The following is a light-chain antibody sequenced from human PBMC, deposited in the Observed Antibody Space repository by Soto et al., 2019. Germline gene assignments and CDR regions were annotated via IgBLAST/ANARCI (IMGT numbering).Light chain of an antibody. V-gene: IGLV2-8*01. CDR1: SSDVGGYNY. J-gene: IGLJ2*01. CDR3: SAYAGRNNFVV. Sequence: QSVLTQPPSASGSPGQSVTISCTGTSSDVGGYNYVSWYQQHPGKAPKLMIYEDSKRSSGVPDRFSGSKSGNTASLTVSGLKAEAEADYCRSAYAGRNNFVVFGGGTQVTVL. CDR2: EDS.